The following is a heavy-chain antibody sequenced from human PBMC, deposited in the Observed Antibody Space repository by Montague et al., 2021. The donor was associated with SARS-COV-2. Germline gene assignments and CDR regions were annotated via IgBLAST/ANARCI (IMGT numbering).Heavy chain of an antibody. Sequence: SETLSLTCTVSGGSISSNYWNWIRQPPGRGLEWIGYIYYSGSTNYNPTLESRVTISADTSKNHFSLKLRSVTAADTAVYYCAIEISGTNYFDYWGQGTLVTVSS. CDR3: AIEISGTNYFDY. J-gene: IGHJ4*02. D-gene: IGHD3-10*01. CDR1: GGSISSNY. CDR2: IYYSGST. V-gene: IGHV4-59*01.